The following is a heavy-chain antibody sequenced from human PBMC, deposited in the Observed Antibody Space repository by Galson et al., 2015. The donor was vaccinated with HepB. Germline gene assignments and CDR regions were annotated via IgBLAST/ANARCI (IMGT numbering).Heavy chain of an antibody. CDR3: ARGGIGVVEPAATNWFDR. D-gene: IGHD2-2*01. J-gene: IGHJ5*02. CDR2: IIPIFGTA. CDR1: GGTSNNYD. V-gene: IGHV1-69*06. Sequence: SVKVSCKASGGTSNNYDISWVRQAPGQGLEWMGGIIPIFGTANYAQKFRGRVTITADKSTSTAYMELSSLRVEDTAVYYCARGGIGVVEPAATNWFDRWGQGTLVTVSS.